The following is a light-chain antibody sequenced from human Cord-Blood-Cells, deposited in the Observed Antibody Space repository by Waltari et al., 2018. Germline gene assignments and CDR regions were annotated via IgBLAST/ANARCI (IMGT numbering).Light chain of an antibody. V-gene: IGLV5-45*02. CDR2: YKSDSDK. Sequence: HAVLTPPSSLSASPGASASLTFTFRSVLKVDTYRIYLYQQIPGSPPQYLLRYKSDSDKQQGSGVPSRCSGSNEASANAGIFLISGLQSEEEADYYCIIWHSSAWVFGGGTKLTVL. CDR1: SVLKVDTYR. CDR3: IIWHSSAWV. J-gene: IGLJ3*02.